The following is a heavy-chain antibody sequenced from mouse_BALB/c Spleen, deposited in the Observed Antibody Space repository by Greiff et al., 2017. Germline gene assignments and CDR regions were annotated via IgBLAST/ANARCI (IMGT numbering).Heavy chain of an antibody. CDR1: GFTFSSYA. CDR2: ISSGGSYT. V-gene: IGHV5-9-4*01. Sequence: EVMLVETGGGLVKPGGSLKLSCAASGFTFSSYAMSWVRQSPEKRLEWVAEISSGGSYTYYPDTVTGRFTISRDNAKNTLYLEMSSLRSEDTAMYYCAKFITTATGAYWGQGTLVTVSA. J-gene: IGHJ3*01. CDR3: AKFITTATGAY. D-gene: IGHD1-2*01.